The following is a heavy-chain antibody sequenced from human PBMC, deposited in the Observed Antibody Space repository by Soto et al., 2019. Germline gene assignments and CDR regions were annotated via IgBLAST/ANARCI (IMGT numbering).Heavy chain of an antibody. D-gene: IGHD6-19*01. CDR1: GLTFSSYD. Sequence: PGGSLRLSCAASGLTFSSYDMHWVRQATGKGLEWVSAIGTAGDTYYPGSVKGRFTISRENAKNSLYLQMNSLRAEDTAVYYCARKSSGWSPDSYWYFDLWGRGTLVTVSS. CDR2: IGTAGDT. CDR3: ARKSSGWSPDSYWYFDL. J-gene: IGHJ2*01. V-gene: IGHV3-13*01.